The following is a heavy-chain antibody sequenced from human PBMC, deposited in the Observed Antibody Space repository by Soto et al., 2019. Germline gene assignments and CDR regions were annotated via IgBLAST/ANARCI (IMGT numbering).Heavy chain of an antibody. CDR1: GFTFSNAW. D-gene: IGHD1-7*01. V-gene: IGHV3-15*01. J-gene: IGHJ6*02. Sequence: GGSLRLSCAASGFTFSNAWMSWVRQAPGKGLEWVGRIKSKTDGGTTDYAAPVKGRFTISRDDSKNTLYLQMNSLKTEDTAVYYCTTPHWYNWNYEDYYGMDVWGQGTTVTVSS. CDR3: TTPHWYNWNYEDYYGMDV. CDR2: IKSKTDGGTT.